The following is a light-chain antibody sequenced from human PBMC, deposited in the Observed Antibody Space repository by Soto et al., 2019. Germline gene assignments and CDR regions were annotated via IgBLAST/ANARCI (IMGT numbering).Light chain of an antibody. V-gene: IGKV3-11*01. CDR1: QNVYSY. J-gene: IGKJ4*01. CDR2: DAS. Sequence: EVVLTQSPATLSLSPGERATLSCRASQNVYSYLAWFQQKPGQPPRLVIYDASNRATGIPDRFSGSGSGTDFTLTISSLEPEDFAVYYCQQRYSWPPLTFGGGTRVEI. CDR3: QQRYSWPPLT.